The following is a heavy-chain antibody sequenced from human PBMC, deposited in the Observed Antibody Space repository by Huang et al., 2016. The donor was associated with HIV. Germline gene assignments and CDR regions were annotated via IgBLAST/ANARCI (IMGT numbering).Heavy chain of an antibody. J-gene: IGHJ6*03. CDR3: ARGQGGYYYYYMDV. Sequence: QVQLQQWGAGLLRPSETLSLTCAVYGGSFSGYYGTWSRQPPGKGLEWIGEINHRESTNYNPSLQSRVTISVDTARNQFSLTLTSVTAADTAVYYCARGQGGYYYYYMDVWGKGTTVTVSS. CDR2: INHREST. CDR1: GGSFSGYY. V-gene: IGHV4-34*01.